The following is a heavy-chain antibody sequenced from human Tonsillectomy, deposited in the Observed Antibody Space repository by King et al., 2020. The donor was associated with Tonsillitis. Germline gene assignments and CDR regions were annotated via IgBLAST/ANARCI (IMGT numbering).Heavy chain of an antibody. D-gene: IGHD3-3*01. CDR3: TTDPAYYDFWSPDY. V-gene: IGHV3-15*01. J-gene: IGHJ4*02. CDR2: IKSKTDGGPT. CDR1: VFTFSNAC. Sequence: VQLVESGGGLVKTGGSLRLSCAASVFTFSNACMSWVCQSPGKGREVVVRIKSKTDGGPTHYAAPVKGRFTISSADSKNTLDLQMTSLKTEDTAVYYCTTDPAYYDFWSPDYWGQGTLVTVSS.